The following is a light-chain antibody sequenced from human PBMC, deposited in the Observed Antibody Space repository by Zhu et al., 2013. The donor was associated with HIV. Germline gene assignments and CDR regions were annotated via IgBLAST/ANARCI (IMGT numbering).Light chain of an antibody. J-gene: IGKJ2*01. V-gene: IGKV1-6*01. Sequence: AIQMTQSPSSLSASVGDRVTITCRASQDIRNDLGWYQQKQGKAPKVLIYAASYLQSGVPSRFSGSGSGTDFTLTITSLQPEDCATYYCLQDYDHPYTFGQGTKLEIK. CDR2: AAS. CDR1: QDIRND. CDR3: LQDYDHPYT.